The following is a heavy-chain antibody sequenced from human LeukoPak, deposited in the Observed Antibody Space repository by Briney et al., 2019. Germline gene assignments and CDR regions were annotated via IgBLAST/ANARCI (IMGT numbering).Heavy chain of an antibody. Sequence: GRSLRLSCGASGFTFSSFGMYWVRQAPGKGLEWVSVIYSGGSTYYADSVKGRFTISRDNSKNTLYLQMNSLRAEDTAVYYCARDRDGDYFFDYWGQGTLVTVSS. CDR2: IYSGGST. V-gene: IGHV3-NL1*01. J-gene: IGHJ4*02. D-gene: IGHD4-17*01. CDR3: ARDRDGDYFFDY. CDR1: GFTFSSFG.